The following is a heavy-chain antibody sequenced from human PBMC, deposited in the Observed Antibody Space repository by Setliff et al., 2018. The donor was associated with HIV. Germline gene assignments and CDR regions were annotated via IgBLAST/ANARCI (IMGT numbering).Heavy chain of an antibody. CDR2: IYYSGST. V-gene: IGHV4-39*07. CDR3: ARDLASSYFDF. J-gene: IGHJ4*02. D-gene: IGHD3-16*01. Sequence: SETLSLTCTVSGGSFSSSSYYWGWIRQPPGKGLEWIGNIYYSGSTYYNPSLRSRVTISKDTSKNQFSLHMRSVTAADTAVYYCARDLASSYFDFWGQGALVTVSS. CDR1: GGSFSSSSYY.